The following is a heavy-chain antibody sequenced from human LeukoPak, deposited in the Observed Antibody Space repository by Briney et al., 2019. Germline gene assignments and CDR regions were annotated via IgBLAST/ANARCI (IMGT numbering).Heavy chain of an antibody. CDR3: AKDRIMITFGGVKGRYFDY. Sequence: GGSLRLSCAASGFTVSSNYMSWVRRAPGKGLEWVSVIYSGGSTYYADSVKGRFTISRDNSKNTLYLQMNSLRAEDTAVYYCAKDRIMITFGGVKGRYFDYWGQGTLVTVSS. CDR2: IYSGGST. J-gene: IGHJ4*02. D-gene: IGHD3-16*01. CDR1: GFTVSSNY. V-gene: IGHV3-53*01.